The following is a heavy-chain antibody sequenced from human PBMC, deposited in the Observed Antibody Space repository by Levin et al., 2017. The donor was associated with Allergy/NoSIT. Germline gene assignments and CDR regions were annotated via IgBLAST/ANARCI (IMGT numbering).Heavy chain of an antibody. V-gene: IGHV1-69*04. CDR1: GGTFSSYP. J-gene: IGHJ1*01. Sequence: EASVKVSCKASGGTFSSYPISWVRQAPGQGLEWMGRIIPILGIANYAQKFQGRVTITADKSTSTAYMELSSLRSEDTAVYYCARDPPAVAGTAVVYFQHWGQGTLVTVSS. CDR2: IIPILGIA. CDR3: ARDPPAVAGTAVVYFQH. D-gene: IGHD6-19*01.